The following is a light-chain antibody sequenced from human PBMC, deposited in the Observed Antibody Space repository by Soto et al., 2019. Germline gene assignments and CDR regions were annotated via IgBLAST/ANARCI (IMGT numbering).Light chain of an antibody. CDR2: ATS. J-gene: IGKJ4*01. V-gene: IGKV3-15*01. CDR1: QSVGNN. CDR3: QQYGDWPLT. Sequence: EIVVTQSPATLSVSPGARATLSCRASQSVGNNFAWYQQKPGQAPSLLIFATSTRATGVPARFSGSGSGTEFTLTISSLQSEDFAVYYCQQYGDWPLTFGGGAKVEIE.